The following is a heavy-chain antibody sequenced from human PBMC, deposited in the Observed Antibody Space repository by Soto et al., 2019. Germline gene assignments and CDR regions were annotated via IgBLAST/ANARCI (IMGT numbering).Heavy chain of an antibody. CDR3: ARELAAYGGLLF. CDR1: GGSFSGYY. J-gene: IGHJ3*01. CDR2: INHSGST. D-gene: IGHD3-16*01. Sequence: SETLSLTCAVYGGSFSGYYWSWIRQPPGKGLEWIGEINHSGSTNYNPSLKSRVTISVDTSKNQFSLKLSSVTAADTAVYYCARELAAYGGLLFWGQGTMVTVSS. V-gene: IGHV4-34*01.